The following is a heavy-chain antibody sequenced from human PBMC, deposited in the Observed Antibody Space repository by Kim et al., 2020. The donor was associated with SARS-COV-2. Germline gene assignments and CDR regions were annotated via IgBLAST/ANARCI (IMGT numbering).Heavy chain of an antibody. J-gene: IGHJ4*02. CDR3: ARPPRYTSSCFDY. CDR2: IYNSGST. V-gene: IGHV4-31*03. D-gene: IGHD6-6*01. Sequence: SETLSLTCTVSGGSISSGGYYWSWIRQHPGKGLEWIGYIYNSGSTNYNPSLKSRVTISEDTSKNQFSLKLSSVTAADTAVYYCARPPRYTSSCFDYWGQGTLVTVSS. CDR1: GGSISSGGYY.